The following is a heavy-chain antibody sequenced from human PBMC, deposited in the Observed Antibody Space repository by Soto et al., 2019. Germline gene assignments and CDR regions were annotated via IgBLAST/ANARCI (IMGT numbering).Heavy chain of an antibody. CDR3: VRDNNWSLHY. J-gene: IGHJ4*02. Sequence: AGGSLRLSCAASGFTFSKHWMHWVRQAPGKGLVWVSHIKTDGSFTRDADSLKGRFTISRDNARNTLYLQMNGLRAEDTAIYYCVRDNNWSLHYWGQGTLVTVSS. CDR1: GFTFSKHW. D-gene: IGHD1-1*01. CDR2: IKTDGSFT. V-gene: IGHV3-74*01.